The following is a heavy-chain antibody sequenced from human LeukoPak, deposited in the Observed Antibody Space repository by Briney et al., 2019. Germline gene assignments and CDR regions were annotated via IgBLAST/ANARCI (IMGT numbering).Heavy chain of an antibody. V-gene: IGHV3-23*01. CDR3: AKRGGTESFYYSYYMDV. CDR1: GFTFSSYD. J-gene: IGHJ6*03. Sequence: GGSLRLSCAASGFTFSSYDMTWVRQPPGKGLQWVAFISRSGGTTYYADSVKARFTISRDNSNNTLYLKMTSLRAEDTAEYYCAKRGGTESFYYSYYMDVWGKGTTVTVSS. CDR2: ISRSGGTT. D-gene: IGHD2-15*01.